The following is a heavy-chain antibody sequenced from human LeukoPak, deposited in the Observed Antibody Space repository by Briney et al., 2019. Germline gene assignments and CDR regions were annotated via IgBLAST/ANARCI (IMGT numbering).Heavy chain of an antibody. D-gene: IGHD1-26*01. Sequence: ASVKVSCKASGYTFTSYDINWVRQTTGQGLEWMGWMNPNSGNTGYAQKFQGRVTMTRNTSISTAYMELSSLRSEDTAVYYCARGRYSGSYWEYYFDYWGQGTLVTVSS. V-gene: IGHV1-8*01. CDR2: MNPNSGNT. CDR3: ARGRYSGSYWEYYFDY. CDR1: GYTFTSYD. J-gene: IGHJ4*02.